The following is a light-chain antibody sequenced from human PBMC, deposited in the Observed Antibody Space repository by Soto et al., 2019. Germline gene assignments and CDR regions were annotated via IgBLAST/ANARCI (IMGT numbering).Light chain of an antibody. CDR1: QTVTSY. CDR2: AAS. J-gene: IGKJ1*01. CDR3: QQSYRFPKT. V-gene: IGKV1-39*01. Sequence: DVQMTQSPSSLSASLGDSLTLTCRASQTVTSYLNWYQQKPGKAPKLLIYAASTLQSGVPSRFSGSGSGTEFTLTIISLQPEDFATYYCQQSYRFPKTFGRGTKVDIK.